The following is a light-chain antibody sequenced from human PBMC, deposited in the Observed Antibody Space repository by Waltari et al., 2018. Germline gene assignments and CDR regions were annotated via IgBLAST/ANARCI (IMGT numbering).Light chain of an antibody. CDR3: CSYAANSNWV. CDR2: DVT. CDR1: SSDVGGYNF. J-gene: IGLJ3*02. V-gene: IGLV2-11*01. Sequence: QSALTQPRSVSGSPGQSVTISCTGTSSDVGGYNFFSWYQQHPGQAPKLLIYDVTKRPSGVPDHFSGSKSGNTASLAISGLQAEDEADYYCCSYAANSNWVFGGGTKLTVL.